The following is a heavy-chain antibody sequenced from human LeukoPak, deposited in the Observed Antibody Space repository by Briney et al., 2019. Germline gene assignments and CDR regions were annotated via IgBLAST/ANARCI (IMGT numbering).Heavy chain of an antibody. CDR3: ARNNWNSRTQRWFYFDN. CDR2: IWHDGSNK. CDR1: GFTFNIHG. V-gene: IGHV3-33*01. J-gene: IGHJ4*02. Sequence: GGSLRLSCAASGFTFNIHGMHWVRQAPGKGLEWVAIIWHDGSNKYYTDSVKGRFTISRDNSENTVYLQMNSLRAEDTAVYYCARNNWNSRTQRWFYFDNWGQGTLVTVSS. D-gene: IGHD1-1*01.